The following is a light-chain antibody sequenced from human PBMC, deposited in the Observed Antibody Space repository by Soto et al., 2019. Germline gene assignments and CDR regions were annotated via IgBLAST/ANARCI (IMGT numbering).Light chain of an antibody. Sequence: EIVFTQFPATLSLSPGERATLSCRASHSIDNYLAWYQQQPCHGPGPRIYVSADWDTGIRLTVRFSGSGTDFTLTISSLEPEDLAVYYCQQRSDWTPFTFGGGTKVDIK. J-gene: IGKJ4*01. CDR2: VSA. CDR1: HSIDNY. CDR3: QQRSDWTPFT. V-gene: IGKV3-11*01.